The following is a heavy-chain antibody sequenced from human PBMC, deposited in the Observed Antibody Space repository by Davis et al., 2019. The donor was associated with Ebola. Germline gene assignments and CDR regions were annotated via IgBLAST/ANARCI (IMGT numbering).Heavy chain of an antibody. CDR1: GYTFTSYY. CDR2: INPSGGST. CDR3: ARGSNWNWFDY. D-gene: IGHD1-7*01. Sequence: ASVKVSCKASGYTFTSYYMHWVRQAPGQGLEWMGIINPSGGSTSYAQKFQGRFTISRDNAKNSLYLQMNSLRAEDTAVYYCARGSNWNWFDYWGQGTLVTVSS. J-gene: IGHJ4*02. V-gene: IGHV1-46*01.